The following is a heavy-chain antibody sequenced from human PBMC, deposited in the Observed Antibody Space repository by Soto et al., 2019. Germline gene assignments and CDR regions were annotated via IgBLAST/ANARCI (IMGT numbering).Heavy chain of an antibody. CDR2: ISYDGNNK. CDR1: GFTFSSYG. V-gene: IGHV3-30*18. Sequence: QVRLVESGGGVVQPGRSLRLSCAASGFTFSSYGMHWVRQAPGKGLEWVAVISYDGNNKYYADSVKGRFTISRDNSKNTLYLQMNSLRAEDTAVYYCAKILDYWGQGTLVTVSS. CDR3: AKILDY. J-gene: IGHJ4*02.